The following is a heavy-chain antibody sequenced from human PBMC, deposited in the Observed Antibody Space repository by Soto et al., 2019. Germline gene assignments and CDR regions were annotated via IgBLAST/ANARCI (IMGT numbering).Heavy chain of an antibody. J-gene: IGHJ4*02. Sequence: QVQLQESGPGLVKPSETLSLSCSVSGDSVTTEGYYWSWIRQPPGKGLEWIGYIYYSGSTNYRPSLMSRITISMYTSTNQFSPKLTPVTAANTAVYYCARGSHSSGGYLVYWGQGTLVTV. CDR1: GDSVTTEGYY. V-gene: IGHV4-61*08. CDR2: IYYSGST. CDR3: ARGSHSSGGYLVY. D-gene: IGHD6-19*01.